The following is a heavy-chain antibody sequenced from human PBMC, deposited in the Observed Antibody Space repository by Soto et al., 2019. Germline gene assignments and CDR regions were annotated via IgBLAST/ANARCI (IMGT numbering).Heavy chain of an antibody. J-gene: IGHJ4*02. Sequence: LRLSCAASGFTFGDYWMHWVRQPPGKGPEWVSRMTGDGRTTQYADSVKGRFTASRDNAKSTLYLQMNSLRAEDTAVYYCATAEVDYWGPGTL. CDR1: GFTFGDYW. V-gene: IGHV3-74*03. CDR2: MTGDGRTT. CDR3: ATAEVDY.